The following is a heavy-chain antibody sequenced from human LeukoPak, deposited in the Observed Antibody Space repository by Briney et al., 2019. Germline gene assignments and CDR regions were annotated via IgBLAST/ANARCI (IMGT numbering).Heavy chain of an antibody. CDR3: ARGHGYYGSGSYYNFYIPTRDKRPYYYYGMDV. V-gene: IGHV4-61*01. Sequence: SETLSLTCTVSGGSVSSGSYYWSWIRQPPGKGLEWFGEINHSGSTNYNPSLKSRVTISVDTSKNQFSLKLGSVTAADTAVYYCARGHGYYGSGSYYNFYIPTRDKRPYYYYGMDVWGQGTTVTVSS. CDR2: INHSGST. CDR1: GGSVSSGSYY. D-gene: IGHD3-10*01. J-gene: IGHJ6*02.